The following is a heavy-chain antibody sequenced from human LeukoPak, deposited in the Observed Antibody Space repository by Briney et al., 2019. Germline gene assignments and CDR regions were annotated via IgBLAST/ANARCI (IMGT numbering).Heavy chain of an antibody. D-gene: IGHD3-10*01. CDR2: ISSSSGYI. CDR3: ARVKGYYGSADY. CDR1: GFTFSDYS. J-gene: IGHJ4*02. Sequence: GGSLRLSCAASGFTFSDYSMNWVRQAPGKGLEWVSSISSSSGYIYYADSVKGRFTISRDNAKNSLYLQMISLRAEDTAVYYCARVKGYYGSADYWGQGTLVTVSS. V-gene: IGHV3-21*01.